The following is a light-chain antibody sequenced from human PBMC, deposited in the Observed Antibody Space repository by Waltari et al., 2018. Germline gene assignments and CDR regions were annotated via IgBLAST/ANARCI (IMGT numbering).Light chain of an antibody. Sequence: DIEMTQSPSSLSASVGEKGTITCRASQDISNHLSWFQQKPGKAPKLLIYDVSKLETGVASRFSGGGSRADFTLIINDVQPEDVATYYCQQYDSLTLLTFGQGTRLE. CDR1: QDISNH. V-gene: IGKV1-33*01. CDR3: QQYDSLTLLT. CDR2: DVS. J-gene: IGKJ5*01.